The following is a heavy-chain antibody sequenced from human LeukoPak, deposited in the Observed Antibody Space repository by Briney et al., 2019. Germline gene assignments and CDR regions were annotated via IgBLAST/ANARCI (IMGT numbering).Heavy chain of an antibody. V-gene: IGHV3-21*01. CDR1: GFTFSSYS. CDR2: ISSSSSYI. J-gene: IGHJ4*02. Sequence: GGSLRLSCAASGFTFSSYSMNWVRQAPGKGLEWVSSISSSSSYIYYADSVKGRFTIPRDNAKNSLYLQMNSLRAEDTAVYYCARDPSQQLWLVEDYWGQGTLVTVSS. D-gene: IGHD5-18*01. CDR3: ARDPSQQLWLVEDY.